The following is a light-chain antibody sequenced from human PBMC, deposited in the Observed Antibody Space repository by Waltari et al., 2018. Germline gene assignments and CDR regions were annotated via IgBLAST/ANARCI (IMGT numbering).Light chain of an antibody. J-gene: IGLJ3*02. Sequence: QSALTQPRSVSGSPGQSVTISCAGTSGDVGPSNYVSWYQQYPGKAPKVIIYDVNKRPSGVPERFSGSKSGSTASLTISGLQAEDEADYYCCSYAGSPWVFGGGTKLTVL. CDR3: CSYAGSPWV. CDR1: SGDVGPSNY. CDR2: DVN. V-gene: IGLV2-11*01.